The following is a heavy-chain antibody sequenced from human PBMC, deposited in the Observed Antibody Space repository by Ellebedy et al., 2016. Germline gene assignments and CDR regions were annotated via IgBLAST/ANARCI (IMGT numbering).Heavy chain of an antibody. CDR1: GYTFSNYG. CDR3: ARDREAYYDILTGLDY. D-gene: IGHD3-9*01. Sequence: ASVKVSXKASGYTFSNYGISWVRQAPGQGLEWMGWISAYNGNTNSAQNLQGRVTMTTDTSTSTAYMELRSLRSDDTAVYYCARDREAYYDILTGLDYWGQGTLVTVSS. CDR2: ISAYNGNT. J-gene: IGHJ4*02. V-gene: IGHV1-18*01.